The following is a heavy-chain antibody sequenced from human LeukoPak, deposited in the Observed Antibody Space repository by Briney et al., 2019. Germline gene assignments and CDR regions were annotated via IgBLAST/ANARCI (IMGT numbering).Heavy chain of an antibody. V-gene: IGHV3-30*02. Sequence: GGSLRLSCAASGFTFSSYEMNWVRQAPGKGLEWVAFIRSDGINKYHADSVKGRFTISRDNSKNMLYLQMSSLRTEDTAVYYCAREARRDGYPIDYWGQGTLVTVSS. CDR1: GFTFSSYE. CDR2: IRSDGINK. J-gene: IGHJ4*02. CDR3: AREARRDGYPIDY. D-gene: IGHD5-24*01.